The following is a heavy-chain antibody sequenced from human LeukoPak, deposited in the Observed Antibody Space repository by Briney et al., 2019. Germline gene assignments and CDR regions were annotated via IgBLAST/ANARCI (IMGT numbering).Heavy chain of an antibody. V-gene: IGHV3-23*01. CDR2: ISGSGGST. CDR3: ARDRGWELRVYYFDY. Sequence: GGSLRLSCAASGFTFSSYAMSWVRQAPGKGLEWVSAISGSGGSTYYADSVKGRFTISRDNSKNTLYLQMNSLRAEDTAVYYCARDRGWELRVYYFDYWGQGTLVTVSS. J-gene: IGHJ4*02. D-gene: IGHD1-26*01. CDR1: GFTFSSYA.